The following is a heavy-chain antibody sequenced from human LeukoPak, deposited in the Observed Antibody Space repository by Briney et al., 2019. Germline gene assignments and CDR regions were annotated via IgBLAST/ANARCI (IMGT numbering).Heavy chain of an antibody. J-gene: IGHJ5*02. CDR2: IIPIFGTA. D-gene: IGHD3-3*01. CDR3: ARVPIPGFLEWFDPDNWFDP. V-gene: IGHV1-69*05. CDR1: GGTFSRSA. Sequence: GASVKVSCKASGGTFSRSAISWVRQAPGQGLEWMGGIIPIFGTANYAQKFQGRVTITTDESTSTAYMELSSLRSEDTAVYYCARVPIPGFLEWFDPDNWFDPWGQGTLVTVSS.